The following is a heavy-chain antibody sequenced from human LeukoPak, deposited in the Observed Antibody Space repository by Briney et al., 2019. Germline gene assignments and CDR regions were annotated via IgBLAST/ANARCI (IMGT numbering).Heavy chain of an antibody. J-gene: IGHJ4*02. Sequence: PGGSPRLSCAASGFTFNNYAMNWVRQAPGKGLEWVSSISEGGENTHYADSVKGRFTISKDNSQSTVFLQMTSLRAEDTAVYYCAKQWVDCWGQGTLVTVSS. CDR2: ISEGGENT. D-gene: IGHD1-26*01. V-gene: IGHV3-23*01. CDR1: GFTFNNYA. CDR3: AKQWVDC.